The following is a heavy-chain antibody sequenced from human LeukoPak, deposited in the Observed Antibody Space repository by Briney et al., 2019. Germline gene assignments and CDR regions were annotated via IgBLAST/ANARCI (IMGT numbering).Heavy chain of an antibody. J-gene: IGHJ4*02. V-gene: IGHV3-33*06. CDR2: IWYDGSNK. CDR1: GFTFSSYG. D-gene: IGHD6-19*01. Sequence: GGSLRLSCAASGFTFSSYGMHWVRQAPGKGLEWVAVIWYDGSNKYYADSVKGGFTISRDNSKNTLYLQMNSLRAEDTAVYYCAKDQGIAVAGHHFDYWGQGTLVTVSS. CDR3: AKDQGIAVAGHHFDY.